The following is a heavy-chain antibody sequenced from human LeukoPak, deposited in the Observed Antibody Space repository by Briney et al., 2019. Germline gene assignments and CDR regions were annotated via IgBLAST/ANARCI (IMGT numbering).Heavy chain of an antibody. Sequence: GGSLRLSCAASGFTFSSYGMHWVRQAPGKGLEWVAFIRYDGSNKYYADSVKGRFIISRYNSKNTLYLQMNSLRAEDTAVYYCAKGHDYGDYVGYWGQGTLVTVSS. CDR3: AKGHDYGDYVGY. J-gene: IGHJ4*02. V-gene: IGHV3-30*02. CDR1: GFTFSSYG. D-gene: IGHD4-17*01. CDR2: IRYDGSNK.